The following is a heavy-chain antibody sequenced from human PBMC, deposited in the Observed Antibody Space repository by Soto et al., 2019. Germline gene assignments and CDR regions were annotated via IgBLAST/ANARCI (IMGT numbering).Heavy chain of an antibody. CDR1: GDSISSGNYY. Sequence: QVQLQESGPGLVRHSQTLSLTCTVSGDSISSGNYYWSWIRQHPGKGLEWIGYIHYGGSTYNNPSYKSRVIISEDASKNQFSLKLTSVTAADTAVYYCGRSRGVYYYYMDVWGKGTTVTVSS. CDR3: GRSRGVYYYYMDV. D-gene: IGHD1-26*01. J-gene: IGHJ6*03. V-gene: IGHV4-31*03. CDR2: IHYGGST.